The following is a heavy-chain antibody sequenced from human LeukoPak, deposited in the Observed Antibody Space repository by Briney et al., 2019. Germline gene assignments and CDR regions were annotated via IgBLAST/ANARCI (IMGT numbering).Heavy chain of an antibody. D-gene: IGHD4-17*01. V-gene: IGHV3-21*01. CDR1: GGSISSYY. Sequence: ETLSLTCTVSGGSISSYYWSWIRQPPGKGLEWVSSISSSSSYIYYADSVKGRFTISRDNAKNSLYLQMNSLRAEDTAVYYCARGMTTVTTPFDYWGQGTLVTVSS. J-gene: IGHJ4*02. CDR2: ISSSSSYI. CDR3: ARGMTTVTTPFDY.